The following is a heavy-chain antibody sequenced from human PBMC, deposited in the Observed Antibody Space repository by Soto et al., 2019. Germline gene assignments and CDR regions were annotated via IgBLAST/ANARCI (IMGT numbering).Heavy chain of an antibody. V-gene: IGHV3-7*01. CDR3: VRGGSNYAS. Sequence: EVQLVESGGGLVQPGGSLRLSCTASGFTFSDSWMTWVRQAPGKGLEWVARIKPDESEKKYADSVKGRFSISRDNAKNSMYLQMDSLRGEDTAWYYCVRGGSNYASWGQGTLVTVSS. CDR1: GFTFSDSW. D-gene: IGHD4-4*01. CDR2: IKPDESEK. J-gene: IGHJ5*02.